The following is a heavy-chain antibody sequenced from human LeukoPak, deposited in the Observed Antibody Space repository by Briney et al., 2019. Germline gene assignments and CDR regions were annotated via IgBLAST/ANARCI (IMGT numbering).Heavy chain of an antibody. V-gene: IGHV3-23*01. CDR3: AKDLTAMVTPFDY. D-gene: IGHD5-18*01. CDR2: ISGSGGST. CDR1: GFTFSSYA. Sequence: GGSLRLSCAASGFTFSSYAMSWVRQAPGKGLEWVSAISGSGGSTYYADYVKGRFTISRDNSKNTLYLQMNSLRAEDTAVYYCAKDLTAMVTPFDYWGQGTLVTVSS. J-gene: IGHJ4*02.